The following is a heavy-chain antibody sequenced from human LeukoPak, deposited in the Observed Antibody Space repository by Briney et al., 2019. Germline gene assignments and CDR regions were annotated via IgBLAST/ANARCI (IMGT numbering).Heavy chain of an antibody. V-gene: IGHV1-46*01. J-gene: IGHJ6*02. CDR1: GYTFTRCY. CDR2: INPSCGSS. CDR3: ARDIHRHYYYGMDA. Sequence: GASVKLLCNASGYTFTRCYMHWVRQAPGQGLEWMGIINPSCGSSSYAQKFQGRVTMTRDTSTNTVYMELSSLRSEDTAVYYCARDIHRHYYYGMDAWGQRTTGTVSS. D-gene: IGHD2-21*01.